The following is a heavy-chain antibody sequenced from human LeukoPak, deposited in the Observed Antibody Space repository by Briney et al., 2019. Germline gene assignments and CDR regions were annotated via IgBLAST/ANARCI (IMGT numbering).Heavy chain of an antibody. Sequence: PGGSLGLSCAASGFSLSNYDMHWVRQGTGEGLEWVSMIYRAGDTYYPDSVKGRFTVSRDYAKNSFYLQMNSLRAGDTAVYYCAREMSGSNDAFDIWGQGTMVTVSS. CDR2: IYRAGDT. J-gene: IGHJ3*02. CDR1: GFSLSNYD. V-gene: IGHV3-13*01. CDR3: AREMSGSNDAFDI. D-gene: IGHD3-10*01.